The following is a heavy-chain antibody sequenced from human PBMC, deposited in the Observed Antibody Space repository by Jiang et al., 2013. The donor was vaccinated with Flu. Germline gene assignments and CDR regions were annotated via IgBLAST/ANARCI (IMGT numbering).Heavy chain of an antibody. CDR1: GDSVSSNRAA. CDR3: ARDHAGYCTNGVCYKDFYYGMDV. V-gene: IGHV6-1*01. Sequence: SLTCAVSGDSVSSNRAAWNWIRQSPSRGLEWLGRTYFRSKWYIDYAVSVRSRISINPDTSKNQFSLYLNSVTPEDAAVYYCARDHAGYCTNGVCYKDFYYGMDVWGQGTTVTVSS. CDR2: TYFRSKWYI. J-gene: IGHJ6*02. D-gene: IGHD2-8*01.